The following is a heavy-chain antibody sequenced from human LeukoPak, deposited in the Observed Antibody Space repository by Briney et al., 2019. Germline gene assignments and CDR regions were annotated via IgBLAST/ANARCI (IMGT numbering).Heavy chain of an antibody. D-gene: IGHD3-3*01. CDR3: ARSLPLSTIFGVVISPGGMDV. V-gene: IGHV1-8*01. CDR1: GYTFTSYD. CDR2: MNPNSGNT. Sequence: ASVKVSCKASGYTFTSYDINWVRQATGQGLEWMGWMNPNSGNTGYAQKFQGRVTMTRNTSISTAYMELSSLRSEDTAVYYCARSLPLSTIFGVVISPGGMDVWGQGTTVTVSS. J-gene: IGHJ6*02.